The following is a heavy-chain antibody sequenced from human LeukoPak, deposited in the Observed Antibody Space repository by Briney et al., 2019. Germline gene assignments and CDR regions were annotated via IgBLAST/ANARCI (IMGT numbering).Heavy chain of an antibody. CDR2: INPNSGGT. CDR1: GYTFTGYY. V-gene: IGHV1-2*02. D-gene: IGHD3-3*01. Sequence: ASVKVSCKASGYTFTGYYMHWVRQAPGQGLEWMGWINPNSGGTNYAQKFQGRVTMTRDTSISTAYMELGRLRSDDTAVYSCARSGGYYDFWSGWDAFDIWGQGTMVTVSS. CDR3: ARSGGYYDFWSGWDAFDI. J-gene: IGHJ3*02.